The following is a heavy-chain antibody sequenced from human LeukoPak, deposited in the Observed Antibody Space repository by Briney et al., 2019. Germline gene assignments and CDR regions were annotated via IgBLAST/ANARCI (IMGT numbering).Heavy chain of an antibody. J-gene: IGHJ3*02. CDR1: GGSFSGYY. V-gene: IGHV4-34*01. Sequence: SETLSLTCAVYGGSFSGYYWSWIRQPPGKGLEWIGEINHSGSTNYNPSLKSRVTISVDTSKNQFSLKLTSVTAADTAVYYCARAGRWEGRPHAFDIWGQGTMVTVPS. CDR3: ARAGRWEGRPHAFDI. CDR2: INHSGST. D-gene: IGHD1-26*01.